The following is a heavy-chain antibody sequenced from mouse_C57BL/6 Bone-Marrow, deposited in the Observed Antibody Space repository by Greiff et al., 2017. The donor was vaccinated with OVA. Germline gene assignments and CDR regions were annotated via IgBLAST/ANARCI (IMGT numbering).Heavy chain of an antibody. CDR2: ISSGGSYT. Sequence: VQLVESGGDLVKPGGSLKLSCAASGFTFSSYGMSWVRQTPDKRLEWVATISSGGSYTYYPDSVKGRFTISRDNAKNTLYLQMSSLKSEDTAMYYCAGYYDAMDYWGQGTSVTVSS. CDR1: GFTFSSYG. V-gene: IGHV5-6*01. CDR3: AGYYDAMDY. J-gene: IGHJ4*01. D-gene: IGHD2-2*01.